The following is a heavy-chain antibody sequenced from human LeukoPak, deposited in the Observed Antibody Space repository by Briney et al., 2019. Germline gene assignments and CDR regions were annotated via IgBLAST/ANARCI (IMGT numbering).Heavy chain of an antibody. CDR3: AREYCSSTSCYPDI. CDR1: GYTFTSYD. V-gene: IGHV1-18*01. J-gene: IGHJ3*02. CDR2: ISAYNGNT. Sequence: ASVQVSCKASGYTFTSYDISWVRQAPGQGLEWMGWISAYNGNTNYAQKLQGRVTMTTDTSTSTAYMELRSLRSDDTAVYYCAREYCSSTSCYPDIWGQGTMVTVSS. D-gene: IGHD2-2*01.